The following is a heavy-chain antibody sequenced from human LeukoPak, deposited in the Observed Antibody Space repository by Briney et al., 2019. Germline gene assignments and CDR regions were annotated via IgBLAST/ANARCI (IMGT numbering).Heavy chain of an antibody. J-gene: IGHJ4*02. CDR3: ARVLHDFSGYFPPAY. V-gene: IGHV1-46*01. CDR2: INPSGGST. Sequence: ASVKVSCKASGYTFTNYYIHWVRQAPGQGLEWMGIINPSGGSTTYAQKFQGRVTMTRDPSTSSVYMELSSLRSGDTAVYYCARVLHDFSGYFPPAYWGQGTLVTASS. CDR1: GYTFTNYY. D-gene: IGHD3-22*01.